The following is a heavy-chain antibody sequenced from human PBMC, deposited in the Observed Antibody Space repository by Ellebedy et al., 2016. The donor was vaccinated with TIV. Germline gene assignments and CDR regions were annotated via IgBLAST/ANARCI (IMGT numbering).Heavy chain of an antibody. D-gene: IGHD3-3*01. V-gene: IGHV3-9*01. CDR3: AKDIPYYDFWSGYGGGGMDV. CDR2: ISWNSGSI. Sequence: SLKISXAASGFTFDDYAMHWVRQAPGKGLEWVSGISWNSGSIGYADSVKGRFTISRDNAKNSLYLQMNSLRAEDTALYYCAKDIPYYDFWSGYGGGGMDVWGQGTTVTVSS. J-gene: IGHJ6*02. CDR1: GFTFDDYA.